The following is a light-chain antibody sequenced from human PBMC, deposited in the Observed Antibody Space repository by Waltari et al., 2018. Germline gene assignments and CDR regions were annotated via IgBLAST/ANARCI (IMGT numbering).Light chain of an antibody. CDR2: VNSDGRH. J-gene: IGLJ3*02. CDR3: QTGGHGTWV. Sequence: QQPEKGPRYLMRVNSDGRHSKGDEIPDRFSGSSSGAERYLTISSHQAEDEAEYYCQTGGHGTWVFGGGTKLTVL. V-gene: IGLV4-69*01.